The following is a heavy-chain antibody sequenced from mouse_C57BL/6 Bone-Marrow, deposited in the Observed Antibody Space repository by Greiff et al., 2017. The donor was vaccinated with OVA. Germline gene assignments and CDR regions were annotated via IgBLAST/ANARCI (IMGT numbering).Heavy chain of an antibody. J-gene: IGHJ3*01. D-gene: IGHD1-1*01. CDR3: ARDRGLLRPFAY. Sequence: ESGPGLVKPSQSLSLTCSVTGYSITSGYYWNWIRQFPGNKLEWMGYISYDGSNNYNPSLKNRISITRDTSKNQFFLKLNSVTTEDTATYYCARDRGLLRPFAYWGQGTLVTVSA. CDR1: GYSITSGYY. CDR2: ISYDGSN. V-gene: IGHV3-6*01.